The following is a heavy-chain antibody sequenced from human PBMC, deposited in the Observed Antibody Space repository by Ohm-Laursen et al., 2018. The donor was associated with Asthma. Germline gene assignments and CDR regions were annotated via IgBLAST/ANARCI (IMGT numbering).Heavy chain of an antibody. V-gene: IGHV3-74*01. CDR2: INSDGSST. J-gene: IGHJ4*02. CDR1: GFTFSPYS. Sequence: SLRLSCAASGFTFSPYSMNWVRQAPGEGLVWVSRINSDGSSTSYADSVKGRFTISRDNAKNTLYLQMSSLRAEDTAVYYCAGVTGSNFDYWGQGTLVTVSS. CDR3: AGVTGSNFDY. D-gene: IGHD3-9*01.